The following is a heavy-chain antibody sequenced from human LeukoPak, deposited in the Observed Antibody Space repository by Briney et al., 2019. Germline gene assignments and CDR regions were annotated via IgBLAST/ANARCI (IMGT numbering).Heavy chain of an antibody. CDR3: ARGLERRQWLAVGY. CDR2: INPNSGGT. CDR1: GYTFTGYY. Sequence: ASVNVSCKASGYTFTGYYMHWVRQAPGQGLEWMGWINPNSGGTNYAQKFQGRVTMTRDTSISAAYMELSRLRSDDTAVYYCARGLERRQWLAVGYWGQGTLVTVSS. D-gene: IGHD6-19*01. J-gene: IGHJ4*02. V-gene: IGHV1-2*02.